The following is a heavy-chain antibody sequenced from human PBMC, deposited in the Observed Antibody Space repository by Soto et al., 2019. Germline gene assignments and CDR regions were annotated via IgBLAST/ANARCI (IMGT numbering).Heavy chain of an antibody. CDR1: GYNFISYW. J-gene: IGHJ4*02. D-gene: IGHD2-2*01. Sequence: PGESLKISCKASGYNFISYWINWVRQKPVKGLEWMGRIDPSDSYTNYSPSFQGHVTSSADKSISTAYLQWSSLKASDTAMYYCTKQGGHQPIDDWREGTLVTVSS. V-gene: IGHV5-10-1*01. CDR2: IDPSDSYT. CDR3: TKQGGHQPIDD.